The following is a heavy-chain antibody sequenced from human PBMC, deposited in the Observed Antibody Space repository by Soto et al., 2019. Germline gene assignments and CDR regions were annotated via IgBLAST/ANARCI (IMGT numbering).Heavy chain of an antibody. J-gene: IGHJ6*02. CDR2: INPGYPAGRST. D-gene: IGHD1-26*01. V-gene: IGHV1-46*01. CDR1: GYTFTSNS. Sequence: ASVKVSCKASGYTFTSNSIGWVRQAPGQGLAWMGVINPGYPAGRSTTYAQKFQGRVTMTTDTSTSTVYMELSRLRSDDTAVYYCAREAIVAGATTGMDVWGQGTTVTVSS. CDR3: AREAIVAGATTGMDV.